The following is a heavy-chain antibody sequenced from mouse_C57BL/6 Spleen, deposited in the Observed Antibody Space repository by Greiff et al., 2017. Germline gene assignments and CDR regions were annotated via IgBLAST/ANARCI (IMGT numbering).Heavy chain of an antibody. CDR1: GFTFSNYW. CDR3: TGSNGY. V-gene: IGHV6-3*01. CDR2: IRLKSDNYAT. Sequence: EVQLQQSGGGLVQPGGSMKLSCVASGFTFSNYWMNWVRQSPEKGLEWVAQIRLKSDNYATHYAESVKGRFTISRDDSKSSVYLQMNNLRAEDTGIYYCTGSNGYWGQGTTLTVSS. J-gene: IGHJ2*01.